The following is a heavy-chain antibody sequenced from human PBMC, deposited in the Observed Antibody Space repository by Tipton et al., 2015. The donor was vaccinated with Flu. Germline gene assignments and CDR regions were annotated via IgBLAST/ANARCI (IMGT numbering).Heavy chain of an antibody. Sequence: VQLVQSGAELKKPGASLKISCKVSGNSFTNYWIGWVRQMPGKGLEWMGIIHPGDSDTRYSPSFQGHVTMSVDRSTSTAYLQWNSLKASDTAMYYCARANSGYDYGWDAFFAHWGQGTLVTVSS. V-gene: IGHV5-51*03. CDR1: GNSFTNYW. CDR2: IHPGDSDT. CDR3: ARANSGYDYGWDAFFAH. J-gene: IGHJ4*02. D-gene: IGHD5-12*01.